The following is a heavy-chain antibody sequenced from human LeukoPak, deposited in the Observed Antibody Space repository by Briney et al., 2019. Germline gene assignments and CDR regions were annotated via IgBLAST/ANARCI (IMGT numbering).Heavy chain of an antibody. CDR1: GFTFSTYG. CDR2: ISYDGSKK. D-gene: IGHD3-3*01. Sequence: GGSLRLSCAASGFTFSTYGMHWVRQAPGKGLGWVAGISYDGSKKYYADSVNGRFTISRDNSKNTLYLQMDSLIAEDTAVYYCAKEQGFWSGYPNYWGLGTLVTVSS. CDR3: AKEQGFWSGYPNY. V-gene: IGHV3-30*18. J-gene: IGHJ4*02.